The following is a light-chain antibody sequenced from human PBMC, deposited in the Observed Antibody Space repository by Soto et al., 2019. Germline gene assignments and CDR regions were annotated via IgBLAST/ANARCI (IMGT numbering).Light chain of an antibody. CDR2: DVS. Sequence: QSALTQPPSASGSPGQSVTISCTGTSSDVGGYDSVSWYQQHPDKAPKLIIYDVSTRPSGVPDRFSGSKSDNTASLTVSGLQAEDEADYYCSSYAGNIKYVFETGTKVTAL. V-gene: IGLV2-8*01. CDR3: SSYAGNIKYV. CDR1: SSDVGGYDS. J-gene: IGLJ1*01.